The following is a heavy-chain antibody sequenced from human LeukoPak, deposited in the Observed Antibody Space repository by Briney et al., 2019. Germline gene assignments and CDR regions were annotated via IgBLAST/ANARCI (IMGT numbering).Heavy chain of an antibody. D-gene: IGHD2-2*01. Sequence: GGSLRLSCAASGFTFSSYAMHWVRQAPGKGLEWVAVISYDGSNKYYADSVKGRFTISRDNSKNTLYLQMNSLRAEDTAVYYCARASSTHCSSTSCYPDYWGQGTLVTVSS. CDR3: ARASSTHCSSTSCYPDY. V-gene: IGHV3-30*04. CDR1: GFTFSSYA. J-gene: IGHJ4*02. CDR2: ISYDGSNK.